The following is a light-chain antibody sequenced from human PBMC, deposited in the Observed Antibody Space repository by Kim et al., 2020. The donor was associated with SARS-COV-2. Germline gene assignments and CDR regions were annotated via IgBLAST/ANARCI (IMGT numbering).Light chain of an antibody. CDR3: QVWDSSGDHPNWV. Sequence: GQTARITCGGNNIGSKSVHWYQQKPGQAPVLVIYYDSDRPSGIPERFSGSNSGNTATLTISRVEAEDEADYYCQVWDSSGDHPNWVFGGGTQLTVL. CDR1: NIGSKS. V-gene: IGLV3-21*04. J-gene: IGLJ3*02. CDR2: YDS.